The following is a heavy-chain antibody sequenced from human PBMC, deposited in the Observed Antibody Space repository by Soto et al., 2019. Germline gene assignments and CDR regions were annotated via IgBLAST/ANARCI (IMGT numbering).Heavy chain of an antibody. V-gene: IGHV1-24*01. CDR1: GYTLTELS. CDR3: ATGPYIYISGWYKTNWFDP. D-gene: IGHD6-19*01. J-gene: IGHJ5*02. CDR2: FDPEDGET. Sequence: QVQLVQSGAEVKKPGASVKVSCKVSGYTLTELSMHWVRQAPGKGLEWMGGFDPEDGETIYAQKFQGRVTMTEDTSTDTAYMELSSLRSEDTAVYYCATGPYIYISGWYKTNWFDPWGQGTLVTVSS.